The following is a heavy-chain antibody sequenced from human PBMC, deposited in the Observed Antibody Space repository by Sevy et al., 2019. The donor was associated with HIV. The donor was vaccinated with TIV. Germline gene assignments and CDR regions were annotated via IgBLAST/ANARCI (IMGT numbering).Heavy chain of an antibody. D-gene: IGHD4-4*01. J-gene: IGHJ6*03. CDR3: ARDSHYSNYGENYYYYMDV. CDR1: GGTFSSYA. CDR2: IIPIFGTA. Sequence: ASVKVSCKASGGTFSSYAISWVRQAPGQGLEWMGGIIPIFGTANYAQKFQGRVTITADESTSTAYMELSSLRSEDTAVYYCARDSHYSNYGENYYYYMDVWGKGTTVTVSS. V-gene: IGHV1-69*13.